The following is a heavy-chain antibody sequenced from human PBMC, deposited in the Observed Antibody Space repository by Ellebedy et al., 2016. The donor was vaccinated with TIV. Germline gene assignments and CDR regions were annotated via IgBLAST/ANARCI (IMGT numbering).Heavy chain of an antibody. D-gene: IGHD3-22*01. CDR2: ISAYNGNT. CDR1: GYTFTGYY. CDR3: AREPDTYYYDSSGYYLY. Sequence: ASVKVSCXASGYTFTGYYMHWVRQAPGQGLEWMGWISAYNGNTNYAQKLQGRVTMTTDTSTSTAYMELRSLRSDDTAVYYCAREPDTYYYDSSGYYLYWGQGTLVTVSS. J-gene: IGHJ4*02. V-gene: IGHV1-18*04.